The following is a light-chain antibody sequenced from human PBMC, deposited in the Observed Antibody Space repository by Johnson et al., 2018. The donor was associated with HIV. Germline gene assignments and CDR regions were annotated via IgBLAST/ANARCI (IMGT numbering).Light chain of an antibody. J-gene: IGLJ1*01. CDR1: NSNIGNNY. CDR3: GTWDSILSALYV. Sequence: QPVLTQPPSVSAAPGQKVTISCSGSNSNIGNNYVSWYQQLPGTAPKLLIYENNQRSSGIPDRFSGSKSATSATLGITGLQTGDEADYYCGTWDSILSALYVFGPGTKVTVL. V-gene: IGLV1-51*02. CDR2: ENN.